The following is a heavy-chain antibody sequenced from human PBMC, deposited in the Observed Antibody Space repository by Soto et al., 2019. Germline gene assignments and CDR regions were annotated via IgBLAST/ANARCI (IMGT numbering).Heavy chain of an antibody. J-gene: IGHJ4*02. V-gene: IGHV1-18*01. Sequence: GASVKVSCKASGYTFTSYDINWVRQATGQGLEWMGWMSAYSGNTNYAQKLQGRVTMTTDTSTSTAYMELRSLRSDDTAVYYCARGKLSPNFDYWGQGTLVTVSS. CDR1: GYTFTSYD. D-gene: IGHD5-18*01. CDR3: ARGKLSPNFDY. CDR2: MSAYSGNT.